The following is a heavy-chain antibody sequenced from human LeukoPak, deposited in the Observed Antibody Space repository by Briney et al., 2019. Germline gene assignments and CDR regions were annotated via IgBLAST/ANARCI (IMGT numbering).Heavy chain of an antibody. CDR2: FYHSGST. D-gene: IGHD2-8*01. CDR3: ARHLYRDGLDY. CDR1: GGSISSGGYY. V-gene: IGHV4-30-2*01. J-gene: IGHJ4*02. Sequence: SETLSLTCTVSGGSISSGGYYWSWIRQPPGKGLEWIGYFYHSGSTYYNPSLKSRVTISVDTSKNQFSLKLSSVTAADTAVYYCARHLYRDGLDYWGQGTLVTVSS.